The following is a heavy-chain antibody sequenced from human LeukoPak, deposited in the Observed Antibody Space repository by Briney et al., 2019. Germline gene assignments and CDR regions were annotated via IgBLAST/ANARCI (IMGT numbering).Heavy chain of an antibody. CDR2: ISGDSNTI. Sequence: GGSLRLSCVASAFTFNTYSMNWVRQAPGKGLEWLSYISGDSNTIYYADSVKGRFTISRDSGKNSLYLQMNSLRADDTAVYYCATPFDYWGQGTLVTVSS. CDR1: AFTFNTYS. CDR3: ATPFDY. J-gene: IGHJ4*02. V-gene: IGHV3-48*01.